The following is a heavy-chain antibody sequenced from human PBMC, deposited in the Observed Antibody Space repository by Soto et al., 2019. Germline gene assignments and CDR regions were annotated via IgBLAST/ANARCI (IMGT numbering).Heavy chain of an antibody. J-gene: IGHJ3*02. CDR3: AAGAFDI. CDR2: ISSSGSIT. V-gene: IGHV3-11*01. CDR1: GCTFIGQW. Sequence: GGSLRLSCAASGCTFIGQWMHWVRQAPGKGLVWVSHISSSGSITDYADSVKGRFTISRDNAKNSLYLQMNSLRAEDTAVYYCAAGAFDIWGQGTMVTVSS.